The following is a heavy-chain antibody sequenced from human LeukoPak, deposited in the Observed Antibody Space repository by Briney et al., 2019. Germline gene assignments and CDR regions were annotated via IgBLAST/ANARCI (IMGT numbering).Heavy chain of an antibody. V-gene: IGHV4-34*01. CDR1: GGSFSGYY. Sequence: SETLSLTCTVYGGSFSGYYWSWIRQPPGKGLEWIGEVNHSGGTNYNPYLKSRVTISVDTSKNQFSLKLSSVTAADTAVYYCARGSGLYCSSTSCPYNYWGQGTLVTVSS. J-gene: IGHJ4*02. CDR2: VNHSGGT. CDR3: ARGSGLYCSSTSCPYNY. D-gene: IGHD2-2*01.